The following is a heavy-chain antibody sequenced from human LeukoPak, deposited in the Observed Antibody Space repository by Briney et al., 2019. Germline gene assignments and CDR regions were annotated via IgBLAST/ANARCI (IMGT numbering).Heavy chain of an antibody. D-gene: IGHD3-3*01. V-gene: IGHV1-46*01. Sequence: ASVTVSFKASGYTFTTYYMNWVRQAPGQGFEWMGIINPSVGSTSYAQKFQGRITMTRDMSTSTVYMELSSVRSEDTAVYYCVRGGYDFSSGYYPSRWGQGTLVTVSS. J-gene: IGHJ4*02. CDR1: GYTFTTYY. CDR3: VRGGYDFSSGYYPSR. CDR2: INPSVGST.